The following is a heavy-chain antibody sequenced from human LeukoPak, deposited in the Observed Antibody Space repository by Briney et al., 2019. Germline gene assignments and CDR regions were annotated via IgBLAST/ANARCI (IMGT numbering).Heavy chain of an antibody. J-gene: IGHJ5*02. CDR3: ARGVSGYYNWFDP. D-gene: IGHD3-22*01. V-gene: IGHV1-2*02. CDR1: GYTFTGYY. CDR2: INPNSGGT. Sequence: ASVKVSCKASGYTFTGYYMHWVRQAPGQGLEWMGWINPNSGGTNYAQKFQGRVTMTRDTSISTAYMELSRLRSDDTAVYYCARGVSGYYNWFDPWGQGTLVTVSS.